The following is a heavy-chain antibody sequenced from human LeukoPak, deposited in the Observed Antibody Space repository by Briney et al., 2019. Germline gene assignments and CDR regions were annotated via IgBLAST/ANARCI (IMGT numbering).Heavy chain of an antibody. Sequence: PSETLSLTCTVSGGSISTSSYYWDWIRQPPGKGLEWIGSTYYSGSTYYNPALKSRVTISVDTSKNQFSLRLSSVTAADTAVYYCARRYGSGSYGWWFDPWGQGTLVTVSS. J-gene: IGHJ5*02. CDR3: ARRYGSGSYGWWFDP. D-gene: IGHD3-10*01. V-gene: IGHV4-39*01. CDR1: GGSISTSSYY. CDR2: TYYSGST.